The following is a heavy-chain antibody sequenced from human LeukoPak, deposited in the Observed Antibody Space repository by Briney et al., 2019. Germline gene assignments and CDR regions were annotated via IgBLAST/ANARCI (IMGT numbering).Heavy chain of an antibody. CDR1: GFIFSNYA. J-gene: IGHJ5*02. V-gene: IGHV3-23*01. CDR2: ISVSGDST. CDR3: AKELFTGWHGWFDP. Sequence: RTGGSLRLSCAASGFIFSNYAMTWVRQAPGKGLEWVSGISVSGDSTLYADSVQGRFTISRDNSKNTVHLQMNSLRAEDTATYYCAKELFTGWHGWFDPWGQGTLVTVSS. D-gene: IGHD6-19*01.